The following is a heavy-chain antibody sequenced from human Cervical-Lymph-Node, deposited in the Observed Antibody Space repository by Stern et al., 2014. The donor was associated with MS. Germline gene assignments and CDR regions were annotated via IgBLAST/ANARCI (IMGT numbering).Heavy chain of an antibody. CDR1: GFTFSSYG. J-gene: IGHJ5*02. V-gene: IGHV3-30*18. CDR3: AKGGARYSSGWNWFDP. CDR2: ISYDGSNK. Sequence: VQLVESGGGVVQPGMSLRLSCAASGFTFSSYGMHWVRQAPGKGLEWVAVISYDGSNKYYADAVKGRFTISRDNSKNTLYLQMNSLRAEDTAVYYCAKGGARYSSGWNWFDPWGQGTLVTVSS. D-gene: IGHD6-19*01.